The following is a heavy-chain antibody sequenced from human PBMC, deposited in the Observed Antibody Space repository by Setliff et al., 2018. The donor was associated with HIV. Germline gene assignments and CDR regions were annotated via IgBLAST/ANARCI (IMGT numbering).Heavy chain of an antibody. V-gene: IGHV1-46*01. D-gene: IGHD3-3*01. CDR3: AREGGREYDFWSGYYRPYYYYMDV. CDR2: INPSGGSA. Sequence: ASVKVSCKASGYTFTSYHIHWVRQAPGQGLEWMGVINPSGGSATYAQKFQGRVTMTRDTSTSTVYMELSSLRSDDTAVYYCAREGGREYDFWSGYYRPYYYYMDVWGKGTTVTVSS. CDR1: GYTFTSYH. J-gene: IGHJ6*03.